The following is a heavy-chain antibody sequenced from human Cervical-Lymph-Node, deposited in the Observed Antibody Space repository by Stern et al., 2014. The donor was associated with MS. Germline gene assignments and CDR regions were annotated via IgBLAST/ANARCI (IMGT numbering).Heavy chain of an antibody. CDR3: TRDRGIMGTTTGDY. CDR2: ISVYNGNI. V-gene: IGHV1-18*01. J-gene: IGHJ4*02. D-gene: IGHD1-26*01. CDR1: GFTFSNYG. Sequence: VQLVESGAEVKKPGASVKVSCKASGFTFSNYGLSWVRQAPGQGLEWMGGISVYNGNIDFAQKFQGRLTMTTDTSTSTVYMELRSLRSDDTAVYYCTRDRGIMGTTTGDYWGQGTLVRVSS.